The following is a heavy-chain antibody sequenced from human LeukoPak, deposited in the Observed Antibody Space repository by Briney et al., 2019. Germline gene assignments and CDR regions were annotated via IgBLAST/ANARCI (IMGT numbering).Heavy chain of an antibody. CDR3: ARDKLARDWFDY. CDR1: GYSFSEYG. Sequence: ASVKVSCKASGYSFSEYGITWVRQAPGQGLEWMGWIDCANGNTYYEQRLQGRVTMTIDTSTNMAYMELRSLRSDDTAMYFCARDKLARDWFDYWGQGTLVTVSS. J-gene: IGHJ5*01. CDR2: IDCANGNT. D-gene: IGHD3-3*02. V-gene: IGHV1-18*01.